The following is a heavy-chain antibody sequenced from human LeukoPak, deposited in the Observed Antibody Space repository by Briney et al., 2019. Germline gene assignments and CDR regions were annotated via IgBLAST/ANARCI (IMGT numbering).Heavy chain of an antibody. J-gene: IGHJ4*02. Sequence: SVTVSCKASGGTFSSYGISWVRQAPGQGLEWVGRMYPILGIGNYAPQFQGRVTITAHNSTSTAYLELSSLRSEDTAVYYCARPEYSSSPYFDYWGQGTLLTVSS. CDR2: MYPILGIG. CDR3: ARPEYSSSPYFDY. V-gene: IGHV1-69*04. CDR1: GGTFSSYG. D-gene: IGHD6-6*01.